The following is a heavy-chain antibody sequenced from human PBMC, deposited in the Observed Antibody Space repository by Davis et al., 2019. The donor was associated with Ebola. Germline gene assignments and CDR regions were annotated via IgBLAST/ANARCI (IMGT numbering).Heavy chain of an antibody. CDR1: GGSISSYY. CDR3: SRGILVYAIPTYYYYMDV. J-gene: IGHJ6*03. Sequence: MPSETLSLTCTVSGGSISSYYWSWIRQPPGKGLEWIGYIYYSGSTNYNPSLKSRVTISVDTSKNQFSLMLCSVTAADTAVYYCSRGILVYAIPTYYYYMDVWGKGTTVTVSS. D-gene: IGHD2-8*01. CDR2: IYYSGST. V-gene: IGHV4-59*01.